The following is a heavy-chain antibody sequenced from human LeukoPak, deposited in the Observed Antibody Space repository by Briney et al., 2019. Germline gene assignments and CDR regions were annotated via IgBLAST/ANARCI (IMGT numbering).Heavy chain of an antibody. CDR3: AKDGAISSWYSSAYYYYYYYMDV. V-gene: IGHV3-23*01. Sequence: PGGSLRLSCAASGFTFSSYAMSWVRQAPGKGLEWVSAISGSGGSTYYADSVKGWFTISRDNSKNTLYLQMNSLRAEDTAVYYCAKDGAISSWYSSAYYYYYYYMDVWGKGTTVTVSS. D-gene: IGHD6-13*01. CDR2: ISGSGGST. J-gene: IGHJ6*03. CDR1: GFTFSSYA.